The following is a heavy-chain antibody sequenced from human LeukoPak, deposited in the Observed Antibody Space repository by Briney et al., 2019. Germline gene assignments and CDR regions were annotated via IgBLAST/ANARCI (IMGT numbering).Heavy chain of an antibody. D-gene: IGHD3-10*01. CDR2: INPNSGGT. CDR3: ARGAMVRGAPDAFDI. J-gene: IGHJ3*02. V-gene: IGHV1-2*02. CDR1: GYTFTGYY. Sequence: ASVKVSCKASGYTFTGYYMHWVRQAPGQGLEWMGWINPNSGGTNYAQKFQGRVTMTRDTSISTAYMELSRLRSDDTAVYYCARGAMVRGAPDAFDIWGQGTMVTVSS.